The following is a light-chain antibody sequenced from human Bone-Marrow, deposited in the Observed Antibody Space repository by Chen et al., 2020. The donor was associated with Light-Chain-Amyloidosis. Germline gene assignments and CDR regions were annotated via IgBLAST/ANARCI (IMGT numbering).Light chain of an antibody. V-gene: IGLV3-21*02. CDR2: DDS. Sequence: SYVLTQPSSVSVAPGQTATIACGGNNIGSTSVHWYQQTPGQAPLLVVYDDSDRPSGIPERVSGSNSGNTATLTSSRFEAGDEADYYCQVWARSSDRPVFGGGTKLTVL. J-gene: IGLJ3*02. CDR1: NIGSTS. CDR3: QVWARSSDRPV.